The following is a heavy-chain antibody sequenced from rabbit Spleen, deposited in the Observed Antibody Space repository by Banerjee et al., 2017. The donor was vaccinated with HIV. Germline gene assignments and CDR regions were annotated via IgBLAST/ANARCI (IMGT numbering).Heavy chain of an antibody. D-gene: IGHD8-1*01. J-gene: IGHJ4*01. CDR3: ARDGAGGSYFAL. CDR1: GVSLSGKDV. Sequence: QEQLVESGGGLVQPGGSLTLTCKASGVSLSGKDVMCWVRQAPGKGLEWIACIDTNDGDTDYANWPKGRFTISKTSSTTVTLQMTSLTAADTATYFCARDGAGGSYFALWGPGTLVTVS. V-gene: IGHV1S45*01. CDR2: IDTNDGDT.